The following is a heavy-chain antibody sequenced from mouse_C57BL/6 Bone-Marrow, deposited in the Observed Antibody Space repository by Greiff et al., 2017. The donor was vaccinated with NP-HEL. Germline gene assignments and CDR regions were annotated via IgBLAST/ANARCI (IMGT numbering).Heavy chain of an antibody. CDR3: ARMAVEFTTEFAY. D-gene: IGHD1-1*01. J-gene: IGHJ3*01. CDR1: GYTFTSYG. V-gene: IGHV1-81*01. Sequence: QVQLQQSGAELARPGASVKLSCKASGYTFTSYGISWVKQSTGQGLEWIGEIYPRSGNTYYNEKFKGKATLTADKSSSTAYMELRSLTSEDSAVYFCARMAVEFTTEFAYWGQGTLVTVSA. CDR2: IYPRSGNT.